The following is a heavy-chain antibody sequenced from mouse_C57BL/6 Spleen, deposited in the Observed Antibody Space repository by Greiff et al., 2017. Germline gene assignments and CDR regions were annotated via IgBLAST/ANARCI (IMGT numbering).Heavy chain of an antibody. Sequence: QVQLQQPGAELVRPGSSVKLSCKASGYTFTSYWMDWVKQRPGQGLEWIGNIYPSDSETHYNQKFKDKATLTVDKSSSTAYMQLSSLTSEDSAVYYCARGTYGYDEAWFAYWGQGTLVTVSA. CDR1: GYTFTSYW. V-gene: IGHV1-61*01. D-gene: IGHD2-2*01. J-gene: IGHJ3*01. CDR2: IYPSDSET. CDR3: ARGTYGYDEAWFAY.